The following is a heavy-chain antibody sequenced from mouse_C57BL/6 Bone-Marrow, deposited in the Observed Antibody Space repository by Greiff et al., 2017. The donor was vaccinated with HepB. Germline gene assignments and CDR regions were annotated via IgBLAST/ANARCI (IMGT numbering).Heavy chain of an antibody. Sequence: QVQLQQSGAELVRPGTSVKVSCKASGYAFTNYLIEWVKQRPGQGLEWIGVINPGSGGTNYNEKFKGKATLTADKSSSTAYMQLSSLTSEDSAVYFCARGVTTSNWGQGTLVTVSA. V-gene: IGHV1-54*01. CDR2: INPGSGGT. CDR3: ARGVTTSN. J-gene: IGHJ3*01. D-gene: IGHD2-2*01. CDR1: GYAFTNYL.